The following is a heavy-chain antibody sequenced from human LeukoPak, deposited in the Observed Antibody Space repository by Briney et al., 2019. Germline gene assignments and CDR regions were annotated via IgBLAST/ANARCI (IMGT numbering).Heavy chain of an antibody. V-gene: IGHV4-59*01. CDR2: IYYRGST. CDR3: ARAMKQFRDDAFDI. CDR1: GGSISSYY. D-gene: IGHD3-10*01. J-gene: IGHJ3*02. Sequence: SETLSLTCTVSGGSISSYYWSWIRQPPGKGLEWIGYIYYRGSTNYNPSLKSRVTISVDTSKNQFSLKLSSVTAADTAVYYCARAMKQFRDDAFDISGQGTMVTVSS.